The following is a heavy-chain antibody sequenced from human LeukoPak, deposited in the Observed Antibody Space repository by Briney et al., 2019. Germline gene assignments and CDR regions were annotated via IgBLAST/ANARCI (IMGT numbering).Heavy chain of an antibody. Sequence: PSDTLSLTCTVSGAPFTSAYWSWFRQPPGKGLEWIGYVYFDGMINYNPSLRGRVTVSLDTSKNQFSLRLTSVAPDDTAVYYCTRGTGWLTTDWGQGTLVTVSS. CDR2: VYFDGMI. CDR3: TRGTGWLTTD. D-gene: IGHD5-12*01. V-gene: IGHV4-59*13. J-gene: IGHJ4*02. CDR1: GAPFTSAY.